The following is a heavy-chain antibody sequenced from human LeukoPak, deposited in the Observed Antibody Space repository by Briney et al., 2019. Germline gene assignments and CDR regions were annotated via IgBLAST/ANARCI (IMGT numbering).Heavy chain of an antibody. V-gene: IGHV4-59*01. CDR3: ARNTYYDFWSGYPAYYYYGMDV. D-gene: IGHD3-3*01. CDR2: IYYSGST. J-gene: IGHJ6*02. Sequence: SGTLSLTCTVSGGSISSYYWSWIRQPPGKGLEWIGYIYYSGSTNYNPSLKSRVTISVDTSKNQFSLKLSSVTAADTAVYYCARNTYYDFWSGYPAYYYYGMDVWGQGTTVTVSS. CDR1: GGSISSYY.